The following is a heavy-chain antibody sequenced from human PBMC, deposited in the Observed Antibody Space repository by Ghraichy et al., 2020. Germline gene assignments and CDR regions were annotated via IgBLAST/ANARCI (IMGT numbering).Heavy chain of an antibody. Sequence: SETLYLTCAVYGGSFSGYYWSWIRQPPGKGLEWIGEINHSGSTNYNPSLKSRVTISVDTSKNQFSLKLSSVTAADTAVYYCAGGYSSGWFDYWGQGTLVTVSS. J-gene: IGHJ4*02. V-gene: IGHV4-34*01. D-gene: IGHD6-19*01. CDR2: INHSGST. CDR3: AGGYSSGWFDY. CDR1: GGSFSGYY.